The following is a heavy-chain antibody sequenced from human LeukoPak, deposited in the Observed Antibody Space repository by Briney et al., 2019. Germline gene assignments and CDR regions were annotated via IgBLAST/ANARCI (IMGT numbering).Heavy chain of an antibody. CDR3: ARLNSGSYLDDY. D-gene: IGHD1-26*01. Sequence: SETLSLTCAVSGYSISSGYYWGWIRQPPGKGLEWIGNIYPSGSTYYNPSLKSRVTISVDTSKNQFSLKLTSVTAADTAVYYCARLNSGSYLDDYWGQGTLVTVSS. CDR1: GYSISSGYY. CDR2: IYPSGST. V-gene: IGHV4-38-2*01. J-gene: IGHJ4*02.